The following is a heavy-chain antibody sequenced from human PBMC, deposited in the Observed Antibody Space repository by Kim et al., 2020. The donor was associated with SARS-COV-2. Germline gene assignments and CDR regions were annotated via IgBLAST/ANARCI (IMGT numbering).Heavy chain of an antibody. Sequence: SETLSLTCTVSGGSISSGGYYWSWIRQHPGKGLEWIGYIYYSGSTYYNPSLKSRVTISVDTSKNQFSLKLSSVTAADTAVYYCARGPYYGSGSYYARWGQGTLVTVSS. J-gene: IGHJ4*02. V-gene: IGHV4-31*03. CDR3: ARGPYYGSGSYYAR. D-gene: IGHD3-10*01. CDR2: IYYSGST. CDR1: GGSISSGGYY.